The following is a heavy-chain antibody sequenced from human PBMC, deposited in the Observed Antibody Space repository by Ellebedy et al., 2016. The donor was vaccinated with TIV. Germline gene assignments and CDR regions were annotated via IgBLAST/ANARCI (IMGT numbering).Heavy chain of an antibody. V-gene: IGHV3-15*01. CDR1: GFTFSNAW. J-gene: IGHJ3*01. CDR2: IKSKTDGGTT. D-gene: IGHD4-17*01. CDR3: TTVPHLTGDYAG. Sequence: GESLKISCAASGFTFSNAWMSWVRQAPGKGLEWVGRIKSKTDGGTTDYAAPVKGRFTISRDDSKNTLYLQMNSLKTEDTAVYYCTTVPHLTGDYAGWGQGTMVTVSS.